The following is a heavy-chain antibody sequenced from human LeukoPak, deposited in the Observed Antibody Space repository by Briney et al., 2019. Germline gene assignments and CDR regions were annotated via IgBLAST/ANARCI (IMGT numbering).Heavy chain of an antibody. CDR3: AKVLSGWWGNAFDI. D-gene: IGHD6-19*01. Sequence: PGGSLRLSCAASGFTFSSYGMHWVRQAPGKGLEWVAVISYDGSNKYYADPVKGRFTISRDNSKNTLYLQMNSLRAEDTAVYYCAKVLSGWWGNAFDIWGQGTMVTVSS. V-gene: IGHV3-30*18. J-gene: IGHJ3*02. CDR1: GFTFSSYG. CDR2: ISYDGSNK.